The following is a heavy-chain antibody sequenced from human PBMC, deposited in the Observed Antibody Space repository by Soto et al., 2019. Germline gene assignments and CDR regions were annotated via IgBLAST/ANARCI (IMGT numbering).Heavy chain of an antibody. D-gene: IGHD2-2*01. CDR2: IRSKAYGGTK. CDR1: GFTFGDYA. V-gene: IGHV3-49*03. J-gene: IGHJ4*02. Sequence: GGSLRLSCTASGFTFGDYAMSWFRQAPGKGLEWVGFIRSKAYGGTKEYAASVKGRFTISRDDSKSIAYLQMNSLKTEDTAVYYCTRDSGKFLGYCSSTSCHYYFDYWGQGTLVTVSS. CDR3: TRDSGKFLGYCSSTSCHYYFDY.